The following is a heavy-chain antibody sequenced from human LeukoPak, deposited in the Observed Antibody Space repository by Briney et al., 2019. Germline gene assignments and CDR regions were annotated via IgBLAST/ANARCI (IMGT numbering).Heavy chain of an antibody. CDR2: LNPRSGAT. V-gene: IGHV1-2*02. Sequence: ASVKVSCKASGYTFVDYYLYWVRQAPGQGLEWMGWLNPRSGATNYAQKFQARVTMTGDTSINTAYMELSRLRSDDTAVYYCARDHRRGSTGYDMPADWGQGTLVTVSS. CDR3: ARDHRRGSTGYDMPAD. D-gene: IGHD5-12*01. J-gene: IGHJ4*02. CDR1: GYTFVDYY.